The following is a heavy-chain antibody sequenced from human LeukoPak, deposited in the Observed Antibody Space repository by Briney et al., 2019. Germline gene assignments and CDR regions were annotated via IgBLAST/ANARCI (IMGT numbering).Heavy chain of an antibody. V-gene: IGHV3-48*03. J-gene: IGHJ5*02. CDR3: ARGAVVVPAANNGANWFDP. CDR1: GFTFSSYE. CDR2: ISSSGSTI. D-gene: IGHD2-2*01. Sequence: GGSLRLSCAASGFTFSSYEMNWVRQAPGKGLEGVSYISSSGSTIYYADSVKGRFTISRDNAKNSLYLQMNSLRAEDTAVYYCARGAVVVPAANNGANWFDPWGQGTLVTVSS.